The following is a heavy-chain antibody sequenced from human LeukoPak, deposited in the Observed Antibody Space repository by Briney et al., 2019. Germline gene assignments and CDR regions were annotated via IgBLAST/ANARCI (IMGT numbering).Heavy chain of an antibody. CDR2: IFPDDSDT. Sequence: GESHKISRKGSGYKFRNYWIAWACQMPGKCLEWMGIIFPDDSDTRYSPSFQGQVTISADKSINMAYIQWSRLNASDTAMYYWARPNITAYYDSRGYDGFDVWGQGTMVTVSS. J-gene: IGHJ3*01. D-gene: IGHD3-22*01. CDR1: GYKFRNYW. V-gene: IGHV5-51*03. CDR3: ARPNITAYYDSRGYDGFDV.